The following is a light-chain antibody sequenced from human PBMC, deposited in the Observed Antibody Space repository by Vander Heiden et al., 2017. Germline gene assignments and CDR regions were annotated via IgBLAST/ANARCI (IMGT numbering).Light chain of an antibody. V-gene: IGKV1-5*03. CDR3: QQENSAPYT. J-gene: IGKJ2*01. CDR1: QSISSW. CDR2: KAS. Sequence: DIQMTQSPSTLSASVGDRVTITCRASQSISSWLAWYQQKPGKAPKLLIYKASSLESGVPSRFSGSGSGTEFTLTISILQPDDFATYYCQQENSAPYTFGQATKLEIK.